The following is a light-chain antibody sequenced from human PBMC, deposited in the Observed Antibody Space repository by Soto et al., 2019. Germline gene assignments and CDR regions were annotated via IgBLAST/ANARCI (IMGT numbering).Light chain of an antibody. J-gene: IGKJ5*01. CDR1: QSVGRNY. CDR3: QQYDSSLIT. CDR2: GAS. Sequence: PGESATLSCRASQSVGRNYLAWFQHKPGQAPRLLMYGASSRATGIPDRFSGSESETDFTLTISRLEPEDFAVYYCQQYDSSLITFGQGTRLEIK. V-gene: IGKV3-20*01.